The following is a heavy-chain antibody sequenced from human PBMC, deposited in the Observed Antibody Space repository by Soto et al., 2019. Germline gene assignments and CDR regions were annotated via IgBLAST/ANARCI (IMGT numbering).Heavy chain of an antibody. Sequence: EVQLVESGGGLVKPGGSLRLSCAASGFTFSSYSMNWVRQAPGKGLEWVSSISSSSYIYYADSVKGRFTISRDNAKNSLYLQMNSLRAEDTAVYDCARDPTAVTSRFDPWGQGTLVTVSS. J-gene: IGHJ5*02. D-gene: IGHD4-4*01. V-gene: IGHV3-21*01. CDR1: GFTFSSYS. CDR3: ARDPTAVTSRFDP. CDR2: ISSSSYI.